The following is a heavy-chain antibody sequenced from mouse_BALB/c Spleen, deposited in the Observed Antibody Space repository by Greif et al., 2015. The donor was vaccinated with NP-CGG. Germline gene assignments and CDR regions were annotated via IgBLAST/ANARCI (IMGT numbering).Heavy chain of an antibody. CDR1: GYTFTSYY. V-gene: IGHV1S81*02. D-gene: IGHD2-1*01. J-gene: IGHJ2*01. CDR3: TRLNGNYGGGSYFDF. Sequence: VQVVESGAELVKPGASVKLSCKASGYTFTSYYMYWVKQRPGQGLEWIGEINPSNGGTNFNEKFKSKATLTVDKSSTTAYVQLSSLTSEDSAVYYCTRLNGNYGGGSYFDFWGQGTTLTVSS. CDR2: INPSNGGT.